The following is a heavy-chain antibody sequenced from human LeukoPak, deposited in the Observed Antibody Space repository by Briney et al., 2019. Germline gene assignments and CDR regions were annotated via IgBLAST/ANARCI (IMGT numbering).Heavy chain of an antibody. CDR2: ISGSGGST. CDR3: AKDRPRGSYYQGNWFDP. Sequence: GGSLRLSCAASGFTFSSYGMHWVRQAPGKGLEWVSAISGSGGSTYYADSVKGRFTISRDNSKNTLYLQMNSLRAEDTAVYYWAKDRPRGSYYQGNWFDPWGKGTLVTVSS. J-gene: IGHJ5*02. V-gene: IGHV3-23*01. D-gene: IGHD1-26*01. CDR1: GFTFSSYG.